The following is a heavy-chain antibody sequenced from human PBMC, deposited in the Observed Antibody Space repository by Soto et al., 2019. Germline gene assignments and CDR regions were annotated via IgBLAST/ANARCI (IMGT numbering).Heavy chain of an antibody. CDR3: AKKVNSGPGSQYFDY. CDR1: GFTFSSYS. D-gene: IGHD3-10*01. V-gene: IGHV3-23*01. J-gene: IGHJ4*02. Sequence: EVQLLESGGGLVQPGGSLRLSCEASGFTFSSYSMSWVRQAPGKGLEWVSGFRSSGDDGTTYYADSVKGRFTISRDNSKNTLFLQMDNLRAEDTAIYYCAKKVNSGPGSQYFDYWGQGTLVTVSS. CDR2: FRSSGDDGTT.